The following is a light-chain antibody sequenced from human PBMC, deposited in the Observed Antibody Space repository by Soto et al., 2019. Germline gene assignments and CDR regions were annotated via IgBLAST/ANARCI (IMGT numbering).Light chain of an antibody. J-gene: IGKJ2*01. V-gene: IGKV3-20*01. CDR1: QSVSSSY. CDR2: GAS. CDR3: HQYGSSPYT. Sequence: EIVLTQSPGTLSLSSGERATLSCRASQSVSSSYLAWYQQKPGQAPRLRIYGASSRATGIPDRFSGSGSGTDFTLTISRLEPEDFAVYYCHQYGSSPYTFGQGTKLEIK.